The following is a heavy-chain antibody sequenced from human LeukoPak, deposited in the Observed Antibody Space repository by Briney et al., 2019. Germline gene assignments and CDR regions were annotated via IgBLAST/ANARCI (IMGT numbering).Heavy chain of an antibody. CDR2: IVVGSGNT. Sequence: ETSVKVSCKASGFTFTSSAMQWVRQARGQRLEWIGWIVVGSGNTNYAQKFQERVTITRDMSTSTAYMELSSLRSEDTAVYYCAARYCTNGVCYNGFDPWGQGTLVTVCS. J-gene: IGHJ5*02. V-gene: IGHV1-58*02. CDR3: AARYCTNGVCYNGFDP. D-gene: IGHD2-8*01. CDR1: GFTFTSSA.